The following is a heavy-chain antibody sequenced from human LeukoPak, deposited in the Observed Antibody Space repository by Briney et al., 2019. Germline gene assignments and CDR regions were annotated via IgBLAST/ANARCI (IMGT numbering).Heavy chain of an antibody. D-gene: IGHD3-22*01. CDR3: ARAADTSGYYPAY. V-gene: IGHV3-30*04. J-gene: IGHJ4*02. CDR2: ISDDGRHN. Sequence: RGSLRLSCAASGFTFSTYAMNWVRQAPGKGLEWVAVISDDGRHNYYADSVKGRFTISRDNAKNTLYLQMNSLTSEDTAVYFCARAADTSGYYPAYWGQGTLVTVSS. CDR1: GFTFSTYA.